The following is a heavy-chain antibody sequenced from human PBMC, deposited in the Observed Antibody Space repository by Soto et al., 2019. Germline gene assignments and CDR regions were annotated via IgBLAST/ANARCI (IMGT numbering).Heavy chain of an antibody. CDR2: ISSSGSTI. D-gene: IGHD4-17*01. CDR1: GFTFSDYY. J-gene: IGHJ4*02. V-gene: IGHV3-11*01. Sequence: GGSLRLSCAASGFTFSDYYMSWIRQAPGKGLEWVSYISSSGSTIYYADSVKGRFTISRDNAKNSLYLQMNSLRAEDTAVYYCARTPFRPLYGDYEREHWGQGTLVTVSS. CDR3: ARTPFRPLYGDYEREH.